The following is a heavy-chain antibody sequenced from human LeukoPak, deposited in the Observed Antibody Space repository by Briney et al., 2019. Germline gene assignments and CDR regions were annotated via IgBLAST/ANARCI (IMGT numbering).Heavy chain of an antibody. Sequence: GRSLRLSCAASGFTFSSYGMHWVRQAPGKGLEWVAFIRYDGSNKYYADSVKGRFTISRDNSKNTLYLQMNSLRAEDTAVYYCASPAVRGVIGPEHYYFDYWGQGTLVTVSS. D-gene: IGHD3-10*01. J-gene: IGHJ4*02. CDR3: ASPAVRGVIGPEHYYFDY. CDR1: GFTFSSYG. V-gene: IGHV3-30*02. CDR2: IRYDGSNK.